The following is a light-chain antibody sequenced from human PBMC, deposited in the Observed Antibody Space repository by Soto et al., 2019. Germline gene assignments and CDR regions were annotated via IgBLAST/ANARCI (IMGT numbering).Light chain of an antibody. Sequence: QSVLTQPASVSGSPGQSITISCTGTSSDVGSYNLVSWYQQHPGKAPKLMIYEVSKRPSGVSNRFSGSKSGNTASLTISGLQAEDEADYYCGSYAGRSTYVFGTGTKVTVL. CDR1: SSDVGSYNL. CDR2: EVS. J-gene: IGLJ1*01. CDR3: GSYAGRSTYV. V-gene: IGLV2-23*02.